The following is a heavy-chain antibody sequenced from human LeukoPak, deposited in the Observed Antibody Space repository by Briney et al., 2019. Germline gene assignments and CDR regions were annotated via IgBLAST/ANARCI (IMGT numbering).Heavy chain of an antibody. CDR2: INHSGST. CDR1: GGSFSGYY. D-gene: IGHD1-7*01. CDR3: ARGGDNWNYDDWFDP. V-gene: IGHV4-34*01. Sequence: SETLSLTCAVYGGSFSGYYWSWIRQPPGKGLEWIGEINHSGSTNYNPSLKSRVTISVDTSKNQFSLKLSSVTAADTAVYYCARGGDNWNYDDWFDPWGQGTLVTVSS. J-gene: IGHJ5*02.